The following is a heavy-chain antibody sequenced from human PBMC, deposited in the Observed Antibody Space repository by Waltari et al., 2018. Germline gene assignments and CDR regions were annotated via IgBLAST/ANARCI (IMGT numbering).Heavy chain of an antibody. CDR3: ARDYDFWSGYYPRFDY. CDR2: IYYSGST. J-gene: IGHJ4*02. CDR1: GGSISSSSYY. V-gene: IGHV4-39*02. D-gene: IGHD3-3*01. Sequence: QLQLQESGPGLVKPSETLSLTCTVPGGSISSSSYYWGWIRQPPGKGLEWIGSIYYSGSTYYNPSLKSRVTISVDTSKNQFSLKLSSVTAADTAVYYCARDYDFWSGYYPRFDYWGQGTLVTVSS.